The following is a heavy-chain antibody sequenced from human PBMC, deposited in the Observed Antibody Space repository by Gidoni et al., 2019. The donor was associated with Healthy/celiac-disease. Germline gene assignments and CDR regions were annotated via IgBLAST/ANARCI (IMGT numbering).Heavy chain of an antibody. J-gene: IGHJ4*02. Sequence: EVQLLESGGGLVQPGGSLSFSCAASGFTFSSYAMSWVRQAPGKGLEWVSAISGSGGSTYYADSVKGRFTISRDNSKNTLYLQMNSLRAEDTAVYYCAKDGAGMHGGIDYWGQGTLVTVSS. CDR2: ISGSGGST. CDR3: AKDGAGMHGGIDY. CDR1: GFTFSSYA. D-gene: IGHD1-1*01. V-gene: IGHV3-23*01.